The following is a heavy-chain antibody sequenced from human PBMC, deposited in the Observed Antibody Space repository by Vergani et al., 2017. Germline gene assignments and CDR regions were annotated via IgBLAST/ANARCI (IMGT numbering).Heavy chain of an antibody. Sequence: EVQLLESGGNLVQPGGSLRLSCAASGFTFDDYAMHWVRQAPGKGLEWVSGMNWNSDSIAYADSVKGRFTISRDNAKNSLYLQMNSLRAEDTALYYCVKDIAASGNYWYFDLWGRGTLVTVSS. CDR2: MNWNSDSI. CDR3: VKDIAASGNYWYFDL. J-gene: IGHJ2*01. CDR1: GFTFDDYA. D-gene: IGHD6-13*01. V-gene: IGHV3-9*01.